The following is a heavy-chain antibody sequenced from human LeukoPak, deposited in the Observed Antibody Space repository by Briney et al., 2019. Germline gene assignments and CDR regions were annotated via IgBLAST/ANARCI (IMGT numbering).Heavy chain of an antibody. J-gene: IGHJ4*02. CDR3: ARDWSYYGSGSSRFDY. CDR2: ISSSGNTI. D-gene: IGHD3-10*01. V-gene: IGHV3-48*03. CDR1: EFTFTSYE. Sequence: GGSLRLSCAASEFTFTSYELNWVRQAPGKGLEWVSYISSSGNTISYADSVKGRFTISRDNAKNSLYLQVISLRAEDTAVYYCARDWSYYGSGSSRFDYWGQGTLVTVSS.